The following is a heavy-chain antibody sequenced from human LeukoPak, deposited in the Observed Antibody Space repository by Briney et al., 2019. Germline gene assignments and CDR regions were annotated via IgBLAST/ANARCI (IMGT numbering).Heavy chain of an antibody. D-gene: IGHD3-22*01. CDR2: ISWNSGSI. V-gene: IGHV3-9*03. CDR3: ATDLGGSGYYDY. J-gene: IGHJ4*02. CDR1: GVTFDDYA. Sequence: GRSLRLSCAASGVTFDDYARHWVRQAPGKGLEWVSGISWNSGSIGYADSVKGRFTISRDNAKNSLYLQMDSLRAEDMALYYCATDLGGSGYYDYWGQGTLVTVYS.